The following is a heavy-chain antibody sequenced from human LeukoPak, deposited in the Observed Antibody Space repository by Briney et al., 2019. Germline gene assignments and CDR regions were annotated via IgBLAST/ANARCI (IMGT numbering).Heavy chain of an antibody. CDR2: ISWNSGSI. CDR1: GFTFSSYS. D-gene: IGHD2-15*01. V-gene: IGHV3-21*04. CDR3: ARDRRVVAATLAYFDY. J-gene: IGHJ4*02. Sequence: PGGSLRLSCAASGFTFSSYSMNWVRQAPGKGLEWVSGISWNSGSIGYADSVKGRFTISRDNAKNSLYLQMNSLRAEDTAVYYCARDRRVVAATLAYFDYWGQGTLVTVSS.